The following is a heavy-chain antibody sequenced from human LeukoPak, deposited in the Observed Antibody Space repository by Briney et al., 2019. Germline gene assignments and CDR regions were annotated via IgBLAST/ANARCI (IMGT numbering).Heavy chain of an antibody. CDR2: ISDIVSRT. CDR3: ARKYTAMVPPKY. D-gene: IGHD5-18*01. Sequence: GGSLRLSCTASGFTFSSYAMSWVRQAPGKGLEWVSSISDIVSRTYYADSVKGRFTISRDNAKNSLYLQMNSLRAEATAVYYCARKYTAMVPPKYWGQEPWSPSPQ. J-gene: IGHJ4*01. V-gene: IGHV3-23*01. CDR1: GFTFSSYA.